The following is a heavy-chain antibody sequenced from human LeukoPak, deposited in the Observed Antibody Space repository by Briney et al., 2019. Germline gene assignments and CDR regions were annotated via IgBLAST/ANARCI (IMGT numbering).Heavy chain of an antibody. Sequence: GGSLRLSCAASGFTFSGSAMHWVRQASGKGLEWVGRIRSKANSYATAYAASVKGRFTISRDNSKNTLYLQMNSLRAEDTAVYYCARDLGMVATETFDYWGQGTLVTVSS. D-gene: IGHD5-12*01. J-gene: IGHJ4*02. V-gene: IGHV3-73*01. CDR2: IRSKANSYAT. CDR1: GFTFSGSA. CDR3: ARDLGMVATETFDY.